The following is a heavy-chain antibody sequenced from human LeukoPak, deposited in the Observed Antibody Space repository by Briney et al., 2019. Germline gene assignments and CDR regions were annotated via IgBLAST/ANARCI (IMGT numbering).Heavy chain of an antibody. CDR2: ISAYNGNT. J-gene: IGHJ6*02. D-gene: IGHD2-2*01. CDR3: ARRCSSDCNNSDYYYGMDV. CDR1: GYTFTTYG. V-gene: IGHV1-18*01. Sequence: ASVKVSCKASGYTFTTYGISWVRQAPGQGLEWMGWISAYNGNTKYAQNFQGRVTMTTDTSTSTAYMELRSLRSDDTAVYYCARRCSSDCNNSDYYYGMDVWGQGTTVTVSS.